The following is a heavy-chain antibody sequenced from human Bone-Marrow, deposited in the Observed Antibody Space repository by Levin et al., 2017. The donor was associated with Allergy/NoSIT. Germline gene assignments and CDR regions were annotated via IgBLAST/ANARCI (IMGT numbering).Heavy chain of an antibody. Sequence: GESLKISCAASGFTFSSYAMHWVRQAPGKGLEWVAVISYDGSNKYYADSVKGRFTISRDNSKNTLYLQMNSLRAEDTAVYYCARERRDQYSGSPSFDYWGQGTLVTVSS. V-gene: IGHV3-30-3*01. D-gene: IGHD1-26*01. CDR1: GFTFSSYA. J-gene: IGHJ4*02. CDR3: ARERRDQYSGSPSFDY. CDR2: ISYDGSNK.